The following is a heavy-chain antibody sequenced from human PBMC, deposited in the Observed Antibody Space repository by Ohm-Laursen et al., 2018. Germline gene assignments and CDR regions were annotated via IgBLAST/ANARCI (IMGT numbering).Heavy chain of an antibody. CDR2: ISWNGALT. CDR3: ARAEGGFGDRRDWYLDL. Sequence: SLRLSCAASGFIFGDNAMHWVRQAPGKGLEWVSGISWNGALTAYADSMKGRFTISRDNAKNTVYLQMNGLRAEDTAVYYCARAEGGFGDRRDWYLDLWGRGTLVTVSS. CDR1: GFIFGDNA. J-gene: IGHJ2*01. D-gene: IGHD3-10*01. V-gene: IGHV3-9*01.